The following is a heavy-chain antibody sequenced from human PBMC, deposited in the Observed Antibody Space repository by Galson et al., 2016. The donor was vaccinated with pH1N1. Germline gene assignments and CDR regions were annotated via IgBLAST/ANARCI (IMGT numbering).Heavy chain of an antibody. CDR2: INPNNGGA. V-gene: IGHV1-2*02. CDR3: ATGSGNSWFDP. CDR1: GYTFTGDY. Sequence: SVKVSCKASGYTFTGDYMHWARQAPGHGLEWMGWINPNNGGAKYPQKFQGRVTLTRDTSINTVYMELSSLTTDDTAVYFCATGSGNSWFDPWGQGTLVTVSS. D-gene: IGHD3-10*01. J-gene: IGHJ5*02.